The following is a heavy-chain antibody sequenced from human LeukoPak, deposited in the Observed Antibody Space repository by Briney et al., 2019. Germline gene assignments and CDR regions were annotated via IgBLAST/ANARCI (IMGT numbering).Heavy chain of an antibody. V-gene: IGHV3-33*08. CDR3: AREFRDRSGYYGRYYYYGMDV. Sequence: GGSLRPSCAASGFTFSSYGMHWVRQAPGKGLEWVAVIWYDGSNKYYADSVKGRFTISRDNSKNTLYLQMNSLRAEDTAVYYCAREFRDRSGYYGRYYYYGMDVWGQGTTVTVSS. D-gene: IGHD3-22*01. J-gene: IGHJ6*02. CDR1: GFTFSSYG. CDR2: IWYDGSNK.